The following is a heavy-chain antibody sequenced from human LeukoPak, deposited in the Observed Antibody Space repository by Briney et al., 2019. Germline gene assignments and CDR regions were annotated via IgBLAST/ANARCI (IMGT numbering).Heavy chain of an antibody. D-gene: IGHD5-24*01. V-gene: IGHV3-23*01. CDR2: ISGSGGST. CDR3: AKDRRDKEDVFDI. J-gene: IGHJ3*02. Sequence: PGGSLRLSCSGSGYIFSSHWMHWVRQAPGKGLEWVSAISGSGGSTYYADSVKGRFTISRDNSKNTLYLQMNSLRAEDTAVYYCAKDRRDKEDVFDIWGQGTMVTVSS. CDR1: GYIFSSHW.